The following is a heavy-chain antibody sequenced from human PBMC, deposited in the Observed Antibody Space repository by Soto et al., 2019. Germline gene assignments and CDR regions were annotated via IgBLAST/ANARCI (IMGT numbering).Heavy chain of an antibody. CDR3: TRDDSGLGIDY. D-gene: IGHD1-26*01. V-gene: IGHV3-74*01. J-gene: IGHJ4*02. CDR1: GFNFRDFW. Sequence: AGGSLRLSCEASGFNFRDFWMHWVRQPPGKGPEWVSNIPSDGRDVSYADSVRGRFTISRDDARNTLYLQMSDLRVEDTAIYYCTRDDSGLGIDYWGQGTQVTV. CDR2: IPSDGRDV.